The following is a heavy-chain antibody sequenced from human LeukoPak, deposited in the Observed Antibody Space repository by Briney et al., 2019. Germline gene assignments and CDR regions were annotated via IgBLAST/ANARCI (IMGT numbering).Heavy chain of an antibody. D-gene: IGHD3-22*01. CDR1: GGTFSSYA. CDR3: ARDYYDSSGTNYYYYGMDV. CDR2: IIPILGIA. Sequence: SVKVSCKASGGTFSSYAISWVRQAPGQGLEWMGRIIPILGIANYAQKFQGRVTITADKSTSTAYMELSSLRSEDTAVYYCARDYYDSSGTNYYYYGMDVWGQGTTVTVSS. V-gene: IGHV1-69*04. J-gene: IGHJ6*02.